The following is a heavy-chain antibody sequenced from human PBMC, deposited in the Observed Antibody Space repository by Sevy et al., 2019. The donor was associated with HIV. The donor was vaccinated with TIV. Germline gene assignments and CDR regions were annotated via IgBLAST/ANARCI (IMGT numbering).Heavy chain of an antibody. CDR1: GFTFSSFA. D-gene: IGHD6-6*01. CDR2: ISSSGTNT. Sequence: GGSLRLSCAASGFTFSSFAMSWVRQSPGKGLEWVSGISSSGTNTYYADYLKGRFTSSRDNSKNTLNFQINSLRGEDTAVDYCTKGLSPGPLPAPFEYWGRGSLVTVSS. J-gene: IGHJ4*02. CDR3: TKGLSPGPLPAPFEY. V-gene: IGHV3-23*01.